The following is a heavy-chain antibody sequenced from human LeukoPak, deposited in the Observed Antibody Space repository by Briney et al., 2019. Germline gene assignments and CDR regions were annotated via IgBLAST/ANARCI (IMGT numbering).Heavy chain of an antibody. D-gene: IGHD3-9*01. J-gene: IGHJ4*02. Sequence: SVKVSCKASGGTFSSYAISWVRQAPGQGLEWMGGIIPIFGTANYAQKFQGRVTITAKKSTSTAYRELSSLRSEDTAVYYCARVDILTGYSHFDYWGQGTLVTVSS. CDR2: IIPIFGTA. CDR1: GGTFSSYA. V-gene: IGHV1-69*06. CDR3: ARVDILTGYSHFDY.